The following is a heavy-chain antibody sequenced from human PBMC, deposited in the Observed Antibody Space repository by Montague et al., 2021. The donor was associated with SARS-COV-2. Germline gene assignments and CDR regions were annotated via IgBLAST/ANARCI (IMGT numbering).Heavy chain of an antibody. V-gene: IGHV4-39*07. Sequence: SETLSLTCTVSGGSISSSSYYWGWIRQPPGKGLEWIGSIYYSGSTYYNPSLKSRVTISVDTSKNQFSLKLSSVTAADTAVYYCARVGGQQLVQLSGMDVWGQGTTVTVSS. D-gene: IGHD6-13*01. CDR3: ARVGGQQLVQLSGMDV. CDR2: IYYSGST. J-gene: IGHJ6*02. CDR1: GGSISSSSYY.